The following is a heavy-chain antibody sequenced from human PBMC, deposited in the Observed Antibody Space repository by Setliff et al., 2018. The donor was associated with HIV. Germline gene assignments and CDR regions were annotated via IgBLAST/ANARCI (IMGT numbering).Heavy chain of an antibody. Sequence: SETLSLTCTVSGGSISSSTYYWGWIRQPPGKGLEWIGNIHFSGSTYYNPSLKSRVTISVDTSKNQFSLKLSSVTAADTAVYYCASGDYGGYHYYYGMDAWGQGTTVTVSS. D-gene: IGHD4-17*01. CDR2: IHFSGST. J-gene: IGHJ6*02. CDR3: ASGDYGGYHYYYGMDA. CDR1: GGSISSSTYY. V-gene: IGHV4-39*07.